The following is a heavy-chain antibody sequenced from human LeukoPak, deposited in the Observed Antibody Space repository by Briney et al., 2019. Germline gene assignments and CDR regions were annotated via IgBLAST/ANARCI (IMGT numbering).Heavy chain of an antibody. D-gene: IGHD5-24*01. CDR3: ARAGRDGYNPFDY. J-gene: IGHJ4*02. V-gene: IGHV3-74*01. Sequence: GGSLRLSCAASGFTFSSYWMHWVRKAPGKGLVWVSRINSDGSSTSYADSVKGRFTISRGNAKNTLYLQMNSLRAEDTAVYYCARAGRDGYNPFDYWGQGTLVTVSS. CDR2: INSDGSST. CDR1: GFTFSSYW.